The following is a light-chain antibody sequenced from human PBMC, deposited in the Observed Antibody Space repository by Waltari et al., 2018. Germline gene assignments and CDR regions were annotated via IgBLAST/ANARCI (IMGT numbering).Light chain of an antibody. J-gene: IGKJ1*01. Sequence: DIVMTQSPDPLAVSLGERATINCKSSQSVLSSSNNKNYLGWYKQKPGQPPKLLISWASTRESGVPDRFSGSGSGTDFTLTISSLQAEDVAVYCCQQYYSSPWTFGQGTKVEIK. CDR2: WAS. V-gene: IGKV4-1*01. CDR3: QQYYSSPWT. CDR1: QSVLSSSNNKNY.